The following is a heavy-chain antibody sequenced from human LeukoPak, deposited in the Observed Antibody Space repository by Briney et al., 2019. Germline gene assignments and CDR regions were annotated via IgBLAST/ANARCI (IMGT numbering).Heavy chain of an antibody. D-gene: IGHD2-2*03. CDR2: IKQDGSEK. J-gene: IGHJ6*03. CDR1: GFTFDDYG. CDR3: ARVDMVAPVIDYYYYYYMDV. Sequence: PGGSLRLSCAASGFTFDDYGMSWVRQAPGKGLEWVANIKQDGSEKYYVDSVKGRFTISRDNAKNSLYLQMNSLRAEDTAVYYCARVDMVAPVIDYYYYYYMDVWGKGTTVTISS. V-gene: IGHV3-7*01.